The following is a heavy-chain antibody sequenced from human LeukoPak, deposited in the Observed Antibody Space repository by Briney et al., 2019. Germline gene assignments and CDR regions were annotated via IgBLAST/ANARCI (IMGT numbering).Heavy chain of an antibody. Sequence: PGGSLRLSCAASGFTFSSYRMNWVRQAPGMGLEWVANIRQDGSDTYYVDSVKGRFTISRDNAKNSLYLQMNSLRAEDTAVYYCAELGITMIGGVWGKGTTVTISS. J-gene: IGHJ6*04. CDR3: AELGITMIGGV. V-gene: IGHV3-7*01. CDR1: GFTFSSYR. D-gene: IGHD3-10*02. CDR2: IRQDGSDT.